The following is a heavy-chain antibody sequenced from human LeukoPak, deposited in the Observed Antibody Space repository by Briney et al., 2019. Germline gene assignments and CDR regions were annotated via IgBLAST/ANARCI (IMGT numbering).Heavy chain of an antibody. CDR1: GYTFTSYG. V-gene: IGHV1-18*01. CDR2: ISAYNGNT. CDR3: ARDYQLQMQSDCFDP. Sequence: GASVKVSCKASGYTFTSYGISWVRQAPGQGLEWMGWISAYNGNTNYAQKLQGRVTMTTDTSTGTVYMELRSLRSDDTAVYYCARDYQLQMQSDCFDPWGQGTLVIVSS. J-gene: IGHJ5*02. D-gene: IGHD1-1*01.